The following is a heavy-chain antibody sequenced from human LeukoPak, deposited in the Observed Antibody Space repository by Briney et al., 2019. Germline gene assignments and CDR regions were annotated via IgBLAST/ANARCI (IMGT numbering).Heavy chain of an antibody. CDR3: ARGMPVLRYFDWLLEYSWFDP. D-gene: IGHD3-9*01. V-gene: IGHV1-18*04. Sequence: ASVKVSCKASGYTFTSYGISWVRQAPGQGLEWMGWISAYNGNTNYAQKLRGRVTMTTDTSTSTAYMELRSLRSDDTAVYYCARGMPVLRYFDWLLEYSWFDPWGQGTLVTVSS. CDR1: GYTFTSYG. J-gene: IGHJ5*02. CDR2: ISAYNGNT.